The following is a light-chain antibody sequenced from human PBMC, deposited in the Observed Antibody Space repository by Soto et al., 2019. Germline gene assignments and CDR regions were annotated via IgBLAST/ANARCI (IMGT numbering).Light chain of an antibody. CDR2: EVS. CDR3: SSYTSINTLV. V-gene: IGLV2-14*01. CDR1: SSDVGGYNY. J-gene: IGLJ2*01. Sequence: QSVLTQPASVSGSPGQSITISCTGNSSDVGGYNYVSWYQQHPGKAPKLMIYEVSNRPSGVSNRFSGSKSGNTASLTISGLQAEDEADYYCSSYTSINTLVFGGGTKLTVL.